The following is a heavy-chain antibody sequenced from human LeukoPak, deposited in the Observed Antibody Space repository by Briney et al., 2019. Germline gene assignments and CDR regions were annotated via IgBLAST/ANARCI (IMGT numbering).Heavy chain of an antibody. V-gene: IGHV4-4*02. D-gene: IGHD4-11*01. CDR3: ARKGPATIADY. Sequence: PSGTLSLTCAVSGGFISSGNWWGWFRQPPGKGLEWIGEIHHSVGTNYNPSLKSRVAVSMDKSKNQFSLRVTSVTAADTAMYYCARKGPATIADYWGQGTLVTVSS. J-gene: IGHJ4*02. CDR2: IHHSVGT. CDR1: GGFISSGNW.